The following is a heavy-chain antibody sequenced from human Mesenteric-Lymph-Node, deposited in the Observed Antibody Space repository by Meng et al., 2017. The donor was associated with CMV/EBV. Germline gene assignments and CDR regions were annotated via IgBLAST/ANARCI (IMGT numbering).Heavy chain of an antibody. V-gene: IGHV3-43*01. CDR3: SRDTYGPDDY. Sequence: GGSLRLSCAASGFTFDDYTMHWVRQAPGKGLEWVSLISWDGGSTYYADSVKGRFTISRDNSKNTLYLQMNSLTAEDTAVYYCSRDTYGPDDYWGQGTLVTVSS. CDR2: ISWDGGST. CDR1: GFTFDDYT. D-gene: IGHD3-10*01. J-gene: IGHJ4*02.